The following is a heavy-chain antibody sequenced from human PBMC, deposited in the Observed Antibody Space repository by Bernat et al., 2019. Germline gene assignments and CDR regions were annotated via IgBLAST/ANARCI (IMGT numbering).Heavy chain of an antibody. CDR2: IRAYNGNT. D-gene: IGHD6-19*01. J-gene: IGHJ6*02. CDR3: AREVRHTLGAGKWIYGMDV. V-gene: IGHV1-18*01. Sequence: QVQLVQSGAEVKKPGASVTVSCKASGYTFTSYGISWVRQAPGQGLEWMGWIRAYNGNTNYAQKIQGEVTMTTDTFTSSAYMERRSLRSDDTAVYYWAREVRHTLGAGKWIYGMDVWGQGTTVTVSS. CDR1: GYTFTSYG.